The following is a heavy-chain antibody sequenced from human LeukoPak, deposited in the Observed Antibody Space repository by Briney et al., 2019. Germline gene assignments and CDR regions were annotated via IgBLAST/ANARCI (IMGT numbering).Heavy chain of an antibody. Sequence: PGGSLRLSCAASGYTFSSYGMHWVRQAPGKGLEWVSVIYSGGSTYYADSVKGRFTISRDNSKNTVYLQMNSLRDEDTAVYYCARNVGYWGQGTLVTVSS. CDR3: ARNVGY. D-gene: IGHD1-26*01. CDR1: GYTFSSYG. CDR2: IYSGGST. V-gene: IGHV3-53*01. J-gene: IGHJ4*02.